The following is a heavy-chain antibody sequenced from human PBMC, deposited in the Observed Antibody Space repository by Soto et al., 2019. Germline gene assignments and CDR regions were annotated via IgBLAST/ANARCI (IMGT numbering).Heavy chain of an antibody. V-gene: IGHV4-61*01. CDR2: IYYSGRT. D-gene: IGHD6-19*01. CDR3: ARSGAGSGWL. CDR1: GGSVSSGRYY. J-gene: IGHJ4*02. Sequence: QVQLQESGPGLVKPSETLSLTCTVSGGSVSSGRYYWSWSRQPPGKGLEWIGYIYYSGRTSYNSSLKSQVTISVDTSKNQFSLKLSSVTAADTAIYYCARSGAGSGWLGGQGTLVTVSS.